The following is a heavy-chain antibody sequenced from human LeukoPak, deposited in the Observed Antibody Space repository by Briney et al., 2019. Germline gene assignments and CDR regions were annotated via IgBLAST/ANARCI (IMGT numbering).Heavy chain of an antibody. V-gene: IGHV3-21*01. CDR2: ISSSSSYI. CDR3: ARSVPARWGIDY. J-gene: IGHJ4*02. Sequence: GGSLRLSCAASGFTFGSYSMNWVRQAPGKGLEWVSSISSSSSYIYYADSVKGRFTISRDNAKNSLYLQMNSLRAEDTAVYYCARSVPARWGIDYWGQGTLVTVSS. CDR1: GFTFGSYS. D-gene: IGHD6-6*01.